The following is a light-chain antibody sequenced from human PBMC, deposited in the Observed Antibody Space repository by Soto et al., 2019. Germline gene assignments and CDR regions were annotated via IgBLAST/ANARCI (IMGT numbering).Light chain of an antibody. Sequence: QSVLTQPRSVSGSPGQSVTISCTGTSSDVGGYNYVSWYQHHPGKAPKLMIYDVTKRPSGVRDRFSASKSGNTASLTISGLQAEDEADYYCCSYAGSYTDVFGTGTKGTVL. CDR2: DVT. CDR1: SSDVGGYNY. J-gene: IGLJ1*01. CDR3: CSYAGSYTDV. V-gene: IGLV2-11*01.